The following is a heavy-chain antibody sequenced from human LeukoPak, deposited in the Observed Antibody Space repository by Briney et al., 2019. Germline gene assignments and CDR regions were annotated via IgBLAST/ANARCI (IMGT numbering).Heavy chain of an antibody. CDR1: GYTFTGYY. J-gene: IGHJ3*02. CDR3: AQSITIFGVATEGAFDI. CDR2: INPNSGGT. D-gene: IGHD3-3*01. V-gene: IGHV1-2*02. Sequence: ASVKVPCKASGYTFTGYYIHWVRQAPGQGLEWMGWINPNSGGTNYAQKFQGRVTMTRDTSTSTAYMELSRLRSDDTAVYYCAQSITIFGVATEGAFDIWGQGTMVTVSS.